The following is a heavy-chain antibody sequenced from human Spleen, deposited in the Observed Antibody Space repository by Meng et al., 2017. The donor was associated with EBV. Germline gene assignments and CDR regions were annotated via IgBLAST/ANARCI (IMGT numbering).Heavy chain of an antibody. Sequence: QGQLQESGPGLVNPSETLSLTCTVSSGSVSSGNFFWSWIRQSPGKGLEWIGNIYYTGSTNYKPSLKSRVTMSVDTSKNHFSLELRSVTAADTAVYYCARDRNPSYDYRGGFDPWGQGTLVTVSS. CDR2: IYYTGST. V-gene: IGHV4-61*01. J-gene: IGHJ5*02. CDR3: ARDRNPSYDYRGGFDP. CDR1: SGSVSSGNFF. D-gene: IGHD3-16*01.